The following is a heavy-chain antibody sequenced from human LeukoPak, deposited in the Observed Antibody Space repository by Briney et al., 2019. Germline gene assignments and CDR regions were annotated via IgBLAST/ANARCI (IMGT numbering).Heavy chain of an antibody. D-gene: IGHD6-19*01. V-gene: IGHV3-9*01. CDR3: AKDNIRIVVAGTIDY. CDR1: GFTFDEYA. CDR2: ISWNSGSK. Sequence: GRFLRLSCAASGFTFDEYAMHWVRQAPGKGLEWVSGISWNSGSKGYAGSVKGRFTISRDNAKNSLYLQMNSLRSEDTALYYCAKDNIRIVVAGTIDYWGQGTLVTVSS. J-gene: IGHJ4*02.